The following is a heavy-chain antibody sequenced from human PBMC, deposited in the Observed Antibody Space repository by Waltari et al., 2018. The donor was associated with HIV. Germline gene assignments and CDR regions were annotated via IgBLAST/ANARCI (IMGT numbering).Heavy chain of an antibody. D-gene: IGHD4-17*01. CDR1: GGSIRSGGYY. J-gene: IGHJ6*02. Sequence: QVQLQESGPGLVKPSQTLSLTCTVSGGSIRSGGYYWSWIRQHPGKGLEWIGYIYYSGSTYYNPSLKSRVTISVDTSKNQFSLKLSSVTAADTAVYYCARDYGDWADYYGMDVWGQGTTVTVSS. V-gene: IGHV4-31*03. CDR3: ARDYGDWADYYGMDV. CDR2: IYYSGST.